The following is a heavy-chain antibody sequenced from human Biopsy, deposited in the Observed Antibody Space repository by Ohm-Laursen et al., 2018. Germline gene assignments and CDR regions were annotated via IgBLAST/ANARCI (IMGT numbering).Heavy chain of an antibody. J-gene: IGHJ5*02. CDR2: IFNSANT. D-gene: IGHD3-22*01. CDR3: ARGDYFDSNGYFWFDP. V-gene: IGHV4-31*01. Sequence: SDTLSLTCTVSGGSISSGGSYWSWIRQRQGKGLEWIGYIFNSANTYYNPSLKNLITISGDTSKNQFSLKLNSVTAADTAVYYCARGDYFDSNGYFWFDPWGQGTLVTVSS. CDR1: GGSISSGGSY.